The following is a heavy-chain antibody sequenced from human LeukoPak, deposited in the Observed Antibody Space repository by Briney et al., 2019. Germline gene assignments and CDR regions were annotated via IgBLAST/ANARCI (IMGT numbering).Heavy chain of an antibody. D-gene: IGHD3-10*02. V-gene: IGHV4-4*02. CDR3: ARLCWGNQLAGFDS. Sequence: SGTLSLTCAVSGGSISSNNWWGWVRQPPGKGLEWIGEIYHSGSPNYNPSLKSRVTISVDKSRNHFSLNLSSVTAADTAVYYCARLCWGNQLAGFDSWGQGTLVTVSS. J-gene: IGHJ4*02. CDR1: GGSISSNNW. CDR2: IYHSGSP.